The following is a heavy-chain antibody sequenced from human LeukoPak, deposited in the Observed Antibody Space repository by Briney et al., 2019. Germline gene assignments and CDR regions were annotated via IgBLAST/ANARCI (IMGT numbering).Heavy chain of an antibody. D-gene: IGHD6-19*01. CDR1: GFTLSAYS. J-gene: IGHJ4*02. Sequence: PGGSLRLSCVASGFTLSAYSLNWVRQAPGRGLEWVSSISTSGSYMYYADSLKGRFTISRDNAKDTLFLEMSSLRAEDTAMYYCARDRGGTGWFTFDYWGQGTLVTVSS. V-gene: IGHV3-21*01. CDR3: ARDRGGTGWFTFDY. CDR2: ISTSGSYM.